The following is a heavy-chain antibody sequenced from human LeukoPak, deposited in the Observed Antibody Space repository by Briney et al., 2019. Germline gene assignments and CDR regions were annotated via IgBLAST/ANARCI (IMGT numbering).Heavy chain of an antibody. V-gene: IGHV3-23*01. CDR2: ICDSGACT. CDR3: ATDGGSTGYYGRSDY. D-gene: IGHD3-22*01. Sequence: GGSLRLSCAASGFTFSIYAMSWVRQAPGKGLEWVSSICDSGACTFYGDSVNGRFTVSRDNSENTLYLQMNSLKTEDTAVYYCATDGGSTGYYGRSDYWGQGTLVTVSS. J-gene: IGHJ4*02. CDR1: GFTFSIYA.